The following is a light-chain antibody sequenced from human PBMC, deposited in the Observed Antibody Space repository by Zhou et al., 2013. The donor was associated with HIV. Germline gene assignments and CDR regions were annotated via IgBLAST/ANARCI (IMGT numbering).Light chain of an antibody. V-gene: IGKV3-15*01. Sequence: MQSPATLSVSPGERATLSCRASENVDNKLAWYQHKPGQAPRLLISGASTRATGIPARFSGSGSGTEFTLTISSMQPEDFAVYHCQQYDKWPLTFGQGTRLEIK. CDR1: ENVDNK. J-gene: IGKJ5*01. CDR3: QQYDKWPLT. CDR2: GAS.